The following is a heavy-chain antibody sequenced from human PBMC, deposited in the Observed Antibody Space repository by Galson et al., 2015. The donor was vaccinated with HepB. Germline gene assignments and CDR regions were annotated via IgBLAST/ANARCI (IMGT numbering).Heavy chain of an antibody. Sequence: SLRLSCAASGFTFSSYSMNWVRQAPGKGLEWVSSISSSSSYIYYADSVKGRFTISRDNAKNSLYLQMNSLRAEDTAVYYCARDKGSGMAFDYWGQGTLVTVSS. D-gene: IGHD5-24*01. CDR1: GFTFSSYS. CDR2: ISSSSSYI. J-gene: IGHJ4*02. V-gene: IGHV3-21*01. CDR3: ARDKGSGMAFDY.